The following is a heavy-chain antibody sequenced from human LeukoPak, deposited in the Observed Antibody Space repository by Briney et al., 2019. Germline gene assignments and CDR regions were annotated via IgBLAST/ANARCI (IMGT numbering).Heavy chain of an antibody. CDR3: ARDQCGDGGSCYGDY. J-gene: IGHJ4*02. CDR2: ISSSSSYI. Sequence: GGSLRLSCAASGFTFSSYSMNWVRQAPGKGLEWVSSISSSSSYIYYADSVKGRFTISRDNAKNSLYLQMNSLRAEDTAVYYCARDQCGDGGSCYGDYWGQGTLVTVSS. V-gene: IGHV3-21*01. CDR1: GFTFSSYS. D-gene: IGHD2-15*01.